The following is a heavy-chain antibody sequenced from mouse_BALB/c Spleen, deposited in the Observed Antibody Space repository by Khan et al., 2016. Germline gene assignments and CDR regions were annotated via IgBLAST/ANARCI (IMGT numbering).Heavy chain of an antibody. CDR2: IYLGNVNT. CDR1: GYTFTSYY. CDR3: ARRAIYSGTHYFDY. J-gene: IGHJ2*01. D-gene: IGHD1-1*01. Sequence: QVQLQQSRPELVKPGASVRISCKASGYTFTSYYIHWVKQRPGQGLEWIGWIYLGNVNTKYNEKFKGKATLTADKSSSTAYIQLSSLTSEDSAVYFCARRAIYSGTHYFDYWGQGTTLTVSS. V-gene: IGHV1S56*01.